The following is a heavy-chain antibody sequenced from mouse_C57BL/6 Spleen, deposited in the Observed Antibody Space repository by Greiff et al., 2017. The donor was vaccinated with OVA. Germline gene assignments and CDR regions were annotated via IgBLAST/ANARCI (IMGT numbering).Heavy chain of an antibody. Sequence: EVMLVESGEGLVKPGGSLKLSCAASGFTFSSYAMSWVRQTPEKRLEWVAYISRGGDYIYYADTVKGRFTISRDNARNTLYLQMSSLKSEDTAMFYCARERITTVEDWYFDVWGTGTTVTVSS. V-gene: IGHV5S21*01. D-gene: IGHD1-1*01. CDR3: ARERITTVEDWYFDV. CDR1: GFTFSSYA. J-gene: IGHJ1*03. CDR2: ISRGGDYI.